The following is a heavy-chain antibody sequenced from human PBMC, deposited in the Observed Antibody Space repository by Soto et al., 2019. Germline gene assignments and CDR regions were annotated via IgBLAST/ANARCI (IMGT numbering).Heavy chain of an antibody. V-gene: IGHV4-4*02. J-gene: IGHJ5*02. Sequence: SETLSLTCAVSGGSISSSNWWSWVRQPPGKGLEWIGEIYHSGSTNYNPSLKSQVTISVDKSKNQFSLKLGSVTAADRAVYYCARSVEDIVVVPAAIGRVNWFDPWGQGTLVTVSS. CDR2: IYHSGST. D-gene: IGHD2-2*01. CDR3: ARSVEDIVVVPAAIGRVNWFDP. CDR1: GGSISSSNW.